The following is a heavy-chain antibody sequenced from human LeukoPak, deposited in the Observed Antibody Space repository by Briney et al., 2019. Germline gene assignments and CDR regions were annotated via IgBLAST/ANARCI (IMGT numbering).Heavy chain of an antibody. CDR2: IKSKTDGGTT. D-gene: IGHD6-13*01. Sequence: GGSLRLSCAASGFTFSNAGMSWVRQAPGRGLEWVGRIKSKTDGGTTDYAAPVKGRFTITRDDSKNTLYLQMNSLKTEDTAVYYCTTDQVGSSWPYYFDYWGQGTLVTVSS. CDR3: TTDQVGSSWPYYFDY. CDR1: GFTFSNAG. J-gene: IGHJ4*02. V-gene: IGHV3-15*01.